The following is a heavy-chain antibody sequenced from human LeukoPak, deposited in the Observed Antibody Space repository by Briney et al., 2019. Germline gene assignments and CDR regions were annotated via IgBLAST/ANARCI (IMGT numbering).Heavy chain of an antibody. D-gene: IGHD6-13*01. J-gene: IGHJ2*01. Sequence: GGSLTLYCAASGPTFSSYDIHWVRQATGKGLEWVSGIGTAGEIYYPGSVKGRFTISRENAKNSLYLQMNSLRAGDTAVYYCARAAYSSTWYSRYFDLWGRGTLVTVSS. CDR1: GPTFSSYD. V-gene: IGHV3-13*01. CDR3: ARAAYSSTWYSRYFDL. CDR2: IGTAGEI.